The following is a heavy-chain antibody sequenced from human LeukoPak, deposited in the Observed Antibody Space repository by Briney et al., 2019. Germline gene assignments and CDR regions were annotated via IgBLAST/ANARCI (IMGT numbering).Heavy chain of an antibody. CDR3: AKDRKAVAGYYFDY. D-gene: IGHD6-19*01. CDR1: GFTFSSYG. J-gene: IGHJ4*02. V-gene: IGHV3-23*01. CDR2: ISGSGGST. Sequence: GGSLRLSCAASGFTFSSYGMSWVRQAPGKGLEWVSAISGSGGSTYYADSVKGRFTISRDNAKNSLYLQMNSLRAEDMALYYCAKDRKAVAGYYFDYWGQGTLVTVSS.